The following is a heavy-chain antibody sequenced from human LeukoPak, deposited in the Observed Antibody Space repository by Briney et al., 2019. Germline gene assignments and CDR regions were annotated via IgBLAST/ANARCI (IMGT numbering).Heavy chain of an antibody. Sequence: PWDCLSLTCPVYGGSFSGYYWSWIRQPPGKGLGWIGEINVSGTNNYNPSLKCRVPISVDTSKNQFSLKLSSVTAADTAVYYCARGLPGIAAAGTSRYYYYYYMDVWGKGTTVTVSS. CDR2: INVSGTN. D-gene: IGHD6-13*01. J-gene: IGHJ6*03. CDR1: GGSFSGYY. V-gene: IGHV4-34*01. CDR3: ARGLPGIAAAGTSRYYYYYYMDV.